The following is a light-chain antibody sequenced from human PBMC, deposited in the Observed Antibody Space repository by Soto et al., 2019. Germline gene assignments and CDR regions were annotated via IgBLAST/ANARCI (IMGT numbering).Light chain of an antibody. CDR1: SSDVGGYNY. Sequence: QSALTQPPSASGSPGQSVTISCIGTSSDVGGYNYVSWYQQHPGKAPKLMIYEVSKRPSGVPDRFSGSKSGNTASLTVSGRQAEDEADYYFSSYAASNNLGVFGGGTKLTVL. J-gene: IGLJ2*01. CDR3: SSYAASNNLGV. V-gene: IGLV2-8*01. CDR2: EVS.